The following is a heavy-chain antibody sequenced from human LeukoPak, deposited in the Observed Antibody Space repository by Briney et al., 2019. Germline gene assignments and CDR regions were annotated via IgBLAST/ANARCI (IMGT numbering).Heavy chain of an antibody. CDR2: IYYSGST. D-gene: IGHD1-26*01. CDR1: GGSISSSSYY. CDR3: ARGPLGATTFFDY. V-gene: IGHV4-39*07. J-gene: IGHJ4*02. Sequence: SETLSLTCTVSGGSISSSSYYWGWIRQPPGKGLEWIGSIYYSGSTYYNPSLKSRVTMSVDTSKNQFSLKLSSVTAADTAVYYCARGPLGATTFFDYWGQGTLVTVSS.